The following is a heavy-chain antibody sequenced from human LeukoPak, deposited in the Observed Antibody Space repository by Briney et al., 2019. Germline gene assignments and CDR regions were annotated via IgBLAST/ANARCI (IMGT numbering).Heavy chain of an antibody. V-gene: IGHV3-23*01. CDR1: GFTFSSYG. D-gene: IGHD3-10*01. CDR2: ISGSGGST. CDR3: ATSMVRGVSPDY. J-gene: IGHJ4*02. Sequence: GGSLRLSCAASGFTFSSYGMSWVRQAPGKGLEWVSAISGSGGSTYYADSVKGRFTISRDNSKNTLYLQMNSLRAEDTAVYYCATSMVRGVSPDYWGQGTLVTVSS.